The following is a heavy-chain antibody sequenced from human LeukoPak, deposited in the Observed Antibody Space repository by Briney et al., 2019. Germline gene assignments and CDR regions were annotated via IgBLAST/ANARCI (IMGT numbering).Heavy chain of an antibody. CDR2: ISSSGGTM. Sequence: GGSLRLSCAASGFTFSSYEMSWVRQAPGKGLEWVSYISSSGGTMYYADSVKGRFTISRDNAKNSLYLQMNSLRAEDTAVYYCCSSGSYNNVWTNGFDPWGQGTRVTVSS. J-gene: IGHJ5*02. V-gene: IGHV3-48*03. D-gene: IGHD3-10*01. CDR3: CSSGSYNNVWTNGFDP. CDR1: GFTFSSYE.